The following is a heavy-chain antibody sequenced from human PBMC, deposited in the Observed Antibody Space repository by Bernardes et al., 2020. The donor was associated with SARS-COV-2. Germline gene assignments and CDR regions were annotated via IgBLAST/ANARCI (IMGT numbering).Heavy chain of an antibody. Sequence: GGSLRLPCAASGFPFSTHWVHRGRQVPGKGLVWVARINEHGSYRDYADSVEGRFTISRDNAKNTLYLQMNSLRAEDTAVYYCGRDLSGMADYWGPGTLVTVSS. CDR2: INEHGSYR. D-gene: IGHD3-10*01. CDR1: GFPFSTHW. CDR3: GRDLSGMADY. V-gene: IGHV3-74*01. J-gene: IGHJ4*02.